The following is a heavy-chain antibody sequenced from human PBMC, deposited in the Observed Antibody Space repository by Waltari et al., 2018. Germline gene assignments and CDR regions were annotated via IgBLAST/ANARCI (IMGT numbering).Heavy chain of an antibody. J-gene: IGHJ3*02. Sequence: QVQLQQWGAGLLKPSETLSLTCAVYGGSFSGYYWSWIRQPPGKGLEWIGEINHSGSHNYTPSLKSRVTIAVDTSNTQFSRRLSSVTAADTAVYYCAREQDIAAAGPAAFDIWGQGTMVTVSS. CDR3: AREQDIAAAGPAAFDI. CDR1: GGSFSGYY. V-gene: IGHV4-34*01. CDR2: INHSGSH. D-gene: IGHD6-13*01.